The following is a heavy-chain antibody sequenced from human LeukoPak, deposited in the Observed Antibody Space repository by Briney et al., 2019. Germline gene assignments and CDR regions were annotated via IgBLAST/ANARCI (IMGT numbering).Heavy chain of an antibody. V-gene: IGHV3-48*01. CDR3: ARERPSTIFGVVIILGAFDI. J-gene: IGHJ3*02. Sequence: PGGSLRLSCAASGFTFSNAWMGWVRQAPGKGLEWVSYISSSSSTIYYADSVKGRFTISRDNAKNSLYLQMNSLRAEDTAVYYCARERPSTIFGVVIILGAFDIWGQGTMVTVSS. CDR2: ISSSSSTI. D-gene: IGHD3-3*01. CDR1: GFTFSNAW.